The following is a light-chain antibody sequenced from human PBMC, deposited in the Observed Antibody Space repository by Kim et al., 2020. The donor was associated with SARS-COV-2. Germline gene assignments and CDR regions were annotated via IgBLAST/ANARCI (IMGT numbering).Light chain of an antibody. Sequence: GDRVTIACRASKTINNWLAWYQQKPGKAPNLLIYDASNLESGVPSRFSGGGSGTEFTLTISSLQPDDFATYYCQQYNSYPWTFGQGTKVEIK. CDR1: KTINNW. J-gene: IGKJ1*01. V-gene: IGKV1-5*01. CDR2: DAS. CDR3: QQYNSYPWT.